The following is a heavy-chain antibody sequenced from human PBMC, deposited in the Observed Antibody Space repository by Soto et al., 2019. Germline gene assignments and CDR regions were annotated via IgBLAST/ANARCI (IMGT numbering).Heavy chain of an antibody. J-gene: IGHJ4*02. CDR2: IYHLGTT. CDR1: GDSVSSDYW. V-gene: IGHV4-4*02. CDR3: ARSGEQWLGPVADY. Sequence: QVQLQESGPGLVTPSTTLSLTCSVSGDSVSSDYWWSWVRQSPGKGLEWIGEIYHLGTTNSNPSLKSRVTISLDKSKNEVSLRLTSVTAADTAVYFCARSGEQWLGPVADYWGQGIVVTVSS. D-gene: IGHD6-19*01.